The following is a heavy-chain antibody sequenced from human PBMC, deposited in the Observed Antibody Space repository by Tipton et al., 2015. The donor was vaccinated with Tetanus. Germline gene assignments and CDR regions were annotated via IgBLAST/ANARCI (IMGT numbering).Heavy chain of an antibody. CDR3: ARHVHGFGALLTPAATHYYYGMDV. Sequence: GLVKPSETLSLTCIVSSGSISSSNYHWGWIRQPPGKGLEWIGSIHYSGSTYYKPSLKSRVTISVDTSKNQFSLKLSSVTAADTAVYCCARHVHGFGALLTPAATHYYYGMDVWGQGTTVTVSS. CDR1: SGSISSSNYH. D-gene: IGHD2-2*01. J-gene: IGHJ6*02. CDR2: IHYSGST. V-gene: IGHV4-39*01.